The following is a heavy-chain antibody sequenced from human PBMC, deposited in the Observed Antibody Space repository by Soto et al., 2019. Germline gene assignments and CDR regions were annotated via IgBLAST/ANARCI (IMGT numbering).Heavy chain of an antibody. CDR3: ARVVVPDYYYYGMDV. J-gene: IGHJ6*02. CDR1: GGSISSGGYY. D-gene: IGHD2-21*02. Sequence: SETLSLTCTVSGGSISSGGYYWTWIRQPPGKGLEWIGYIYYSGSTYYNPSLKSRVTISVDTSKNQFSLKLSSVTAADTAVYYCARVVVPDYYYYGMDVWGQGTTVTVSS. V-gene: IGHV4-31*03. CDR2: IYYSGST.